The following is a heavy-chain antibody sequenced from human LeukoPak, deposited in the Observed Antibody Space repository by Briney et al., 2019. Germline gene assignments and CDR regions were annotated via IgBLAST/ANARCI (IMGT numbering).Heavy chain of an antibody. CDR1: GCTFSGYS. CDR2: ISSSSSTI. J-gene: IGHJ6*02. Sequence: PGGCMRLSCAASGCTFSGYSMNWVRQAPGKGLEWVSYISSSSSTIYYADSVEGRFTISRDNAKNSLYLQMNSLRAEDTAVYYCARESVTIVVVPAATRDYYYYGMDVWGQGTTVTVSS. D-gene: IGHD2-2*01. V-gene: IGHV3-48*01. CDR3: ARESVTIVVVPAATRDYYYYGMDV.